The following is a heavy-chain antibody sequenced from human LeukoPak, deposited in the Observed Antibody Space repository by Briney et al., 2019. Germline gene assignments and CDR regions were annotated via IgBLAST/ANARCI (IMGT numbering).Heavy chain of an antibody. V-gene: IGHV3-11*01. Sequence: GGSLRLSCAASGFTFSDYYMSWIRQAPGKGLEWVSYIRSSGSTIYYADSVKGRFTISRDNAKNSLYLQINSLRAEDTAVYYCARYIKGLYSSGIDYWGQGTLVTVSS. D-gene: IGHD6-19*01. CDR1: GFTFSDYY. CDR3: ARYIKGLYSSGIDY. J-gene: IGHJ4*02. CDR2: IRSSGSTI.